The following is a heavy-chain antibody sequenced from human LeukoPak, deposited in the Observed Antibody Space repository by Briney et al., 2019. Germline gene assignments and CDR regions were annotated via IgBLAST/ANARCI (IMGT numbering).Heavy chain of an antibody. D-gene: IGHD1-26*01. Sequence: GGSLRLSCTTSGFTFGDYAMSWVRQAPGKGLEWVSYISGSSTTIYYADSVKGRFTISRDNAKNSLYLQMNSLRDEDTAVYYCARDLVGATASWGQGTLVTVFS. CDR1: GFTFGDYA. J-gene: IGHJ5*02. CDR3: ARDLVGATAS. V-gene: IGHV3-48*02. CDR2: ISGSSTTI.